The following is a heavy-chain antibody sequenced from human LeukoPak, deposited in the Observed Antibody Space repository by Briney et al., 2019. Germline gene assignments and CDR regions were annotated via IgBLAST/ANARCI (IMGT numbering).Heavy chain of an antibody. CDR3: AKERVGATFPYNFDY. J-gene: IGHJ4*02. V-gene: IGHV3-23*01. D-gene: IGHD1-26*01. Sequence: PGGSLRLSCAATGFSFSSYALSWVRQAPGKGLECVSGISGSGDSTYYADSVKGRFTISRDSSKNTLFLQMDSLRAEDTAVYYCAKERVGATFPYNFDYWGQGTLVTVSS. CDR1: GFSFSSYA. CDR2: ISGSGDST.